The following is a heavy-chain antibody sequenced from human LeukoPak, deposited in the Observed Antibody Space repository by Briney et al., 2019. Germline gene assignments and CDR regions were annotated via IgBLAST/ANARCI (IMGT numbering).Heavy chain of an antibody. CDR2: INPNSGGT. CDR1: GYTFTGYY. Sequence: GASVKVSCKASGYTFTGYYMHWVRQAPGQGLEWMGWINPNSGGTNYAQKFQGRVTMTRDTSISTAYMELSRLRSDDTAVYYCARDQGVRFLESLFTEPINNWFDPWGQGTLVTVSS. V-gene: IGHV1-2*02. J-gene: IGHJ5*02. CDR3: ARDQGVRFLESLFTEPINNWFDP. D-gene: IGHD3-3*01.